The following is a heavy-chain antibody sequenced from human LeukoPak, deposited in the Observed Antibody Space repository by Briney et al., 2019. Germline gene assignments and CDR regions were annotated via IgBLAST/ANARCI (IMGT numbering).Heavy chain of an antibody. V-gene: IGHV4-59*08. CDR1: GGVITSFY. Sequence: SETLSLTCSVSGGVITSFYWSWIRQSPGKGLECVGSMFSSGSATYNPSLKSRVTIAVDRSQSPFSLKLTSVTAADTAIYYCATLGGSIDYWGRGTLVAVSS. CDR2: MFSSGSA. J-gene: IGHJ4*02. D-gene: IGHD3-16*01. CDR3: ATLGGSIDY.